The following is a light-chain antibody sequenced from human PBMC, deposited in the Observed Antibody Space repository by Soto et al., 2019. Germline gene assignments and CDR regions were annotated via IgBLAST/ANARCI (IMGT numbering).Light chain of an antibody. CDR3: AAWDDSLSGLV. J-gene: IGLJ2*01. CDR1: SSNIGSNY. V-gene: IGLV1-47*01. Sequence: QPVLTQPPSASGTPGQRVTISCSGSSSNIGSNYVYWYQQLPGTAPKLLIYRNNQRPSGVPDRFSGSKSGTSASLAISGRRSEDEADYYCAAWDDSLSGLVFGGGTKLTVL. CDR2: RNN.